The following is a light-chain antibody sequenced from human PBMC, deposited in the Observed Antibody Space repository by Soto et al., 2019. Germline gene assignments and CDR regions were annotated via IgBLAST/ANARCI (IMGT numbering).Light chain of an antibody. CDR3: QSYDISNQV. CDR1: SGSIASNY. CDR2: EDN. Sequence: NFMLTQPHSVSGSPGKTVTISCTRISGSIASNYVQWYQQRPGSSPTTVIYEDNQRPSGVPDRFSGSIDSSSNSASLTISGLETEDEADYYCQSYDISNQVFGGGTKLTVL. J-gene: IGLJ3*02. V-gene: IGLV6-57*01.